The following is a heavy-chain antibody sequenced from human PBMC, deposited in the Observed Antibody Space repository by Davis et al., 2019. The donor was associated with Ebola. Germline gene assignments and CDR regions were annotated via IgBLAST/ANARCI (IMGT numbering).Heavy chain of an antibody. J-gene: IGHJ6*02. CDR1: GGTFSSYA. V-gene: IGHV1-69*04. D-gene: IGHD5-18*01. CDR2: IIPILGIA. Sequence: SVKVSCKASGGTFSSYAISWVRQAPGQGLEWMGRIIPILGIANYAQKFQGRVTITADKSTSTAYMELSSLGSEDTAVYYCARGGGYSYGTSYYYGMDVWGQGTTVTVSS. CDR3: ARGGGYSYGTSYYYGMDV.